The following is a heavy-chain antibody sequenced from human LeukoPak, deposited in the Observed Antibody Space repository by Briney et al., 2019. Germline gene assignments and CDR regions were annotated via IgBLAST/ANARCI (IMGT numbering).Heavy chain of an antibody. Sequence: GGSLRLTCAASGFTFSNYWMHWVRQPPGKGLEWVSRINSDGSSRNYADSVKGRFTISRVNAKNTLYLQMNSLRAEDTAVYYCASASSHRIAAGGDYWGQGTLVTVSS. V-gene: IGHV3-74*01. D-gene: IGHD6-13*01. CDR2: INSDGSSR. CDR3: ASASSHRIAAGGDY. CDR1: GFTFSNYW. J-gene: IGHJ4*02.